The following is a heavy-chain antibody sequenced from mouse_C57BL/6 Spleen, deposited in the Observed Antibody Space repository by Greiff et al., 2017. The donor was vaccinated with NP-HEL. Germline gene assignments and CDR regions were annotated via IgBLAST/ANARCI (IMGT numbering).Heavy chain of an antibody. Sequence: EVMLVESGEGLVKPGGSLKLSCAASGFTFSSYAMSWVRQTPEKRLEWVAYISSGGDYIYYADTVKGRFTISRDNARNTLYLQMSSLKSEDTAMYYCTRGTGSSYTFYYAMDYWGQGTSVTVSS. CDR1: GFTFSSYA. D-gene: IGHD1-1*01. CDR2: ISSGGDYI. V-gene: IGHV5-9-1*02. J-gene: IGHJ4*01. CDR3: TRGTGSSYTFYYAMDY.